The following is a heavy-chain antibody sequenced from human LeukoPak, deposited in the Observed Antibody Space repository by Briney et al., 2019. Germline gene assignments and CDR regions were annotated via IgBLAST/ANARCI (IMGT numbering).Heavy chain of an antibody. CDR1: GGSISSSSYY. J-gene: IGHJ4*02. V-gene: IGHV4-39*07. CDR3: ARDRPPYYGDYRWPSFDY. CDR2: IYYSGST. D-gene: IGHD4-17*01. Sequence: SETLSLTCTVSGGSISSSSYYWGWIRQPPGKGLEWIGSIYYSGSTNYNPSLKSRVTISVDTSKNQFSLKLSSVTAADTAVYYCARDRPPYYGDYRWPSFDYWGQGTLVTVSS.